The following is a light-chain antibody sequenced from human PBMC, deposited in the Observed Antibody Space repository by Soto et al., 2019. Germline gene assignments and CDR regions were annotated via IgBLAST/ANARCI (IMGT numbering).Light chain of an antibody. V-gene: IGKV1-5*01. CDR2: DAS. CDR3: QQYITYPT. CDR1: ESISRW. Sequence: DIQMTQSPSTLSASVGDRVTITCRASESISRWLAWYQQKPGKAPKALIYDASSLKSGVPSRFSGGGSGTDFTLTISSLQPDDVATYYCQQYITYPTFGQGTRLDIK. J-gene: IGKJ5*01.